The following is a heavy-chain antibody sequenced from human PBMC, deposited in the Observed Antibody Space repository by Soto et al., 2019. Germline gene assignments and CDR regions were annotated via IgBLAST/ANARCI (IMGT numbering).Heavy chain of an antibody. CDR1: GGSISSYY. D-gene: IGHD3-3*01. CDR3: ARGRSGRGTDFWSGYSYYFDY. J-gene: IGHJ4*02. Sequence: SETLSLTCTVSGGSISSYYWSWIRQPPGKGPEWIGYIYYSGSTNYNPSLKSRVTISVDTSKNQFSLKLSSVTAADTAVYYCARGRSGRGTDFWSGYSYYFDYWGQGTLVTVSS. CDR2: IYYSGST. V-gene: IGHV4-59*01.